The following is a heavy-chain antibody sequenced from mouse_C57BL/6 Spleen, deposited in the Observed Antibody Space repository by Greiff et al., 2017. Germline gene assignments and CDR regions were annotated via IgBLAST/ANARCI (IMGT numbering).Heavy chain of an antibody. Sequence: QVQLKQPGAELVKPGASVKLSCKASGYTFTSYWMQWVKQRPGQGLEWIGEIDPSDSYTNYNQKFKGKATLTVDTSSSTAYMQLSSLTSEDSAVYYCVFYDYGFAYWGQGTLVTVSA. J-gene: IGHJ3*01. CDR1: GYTFTSYW. CDR3: VFYDYGFAY. V-gene: IGHV1-50*01. D-gene: IGHD2-4*01. CDR2: IDPSDSYT.